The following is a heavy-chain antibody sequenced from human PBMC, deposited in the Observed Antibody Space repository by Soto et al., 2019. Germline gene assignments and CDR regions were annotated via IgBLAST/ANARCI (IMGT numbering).Heavy chain of an antibody. CDR2: IYSSGVT. CDR3: ARDLRGRGSGRFDP. Sequence: WTWIRQHPGKGLEWIGYIYSSGVTYYNPSLKSRVTISVDTSKNQFSLKLSSVTAADTAVYYCARDLRGRGSGRFDPWGQGTLVTVSS. V-gene: IGHV4-31*02. D-gene: IGHD3-10*01. J-gene: IGHJ5*02.